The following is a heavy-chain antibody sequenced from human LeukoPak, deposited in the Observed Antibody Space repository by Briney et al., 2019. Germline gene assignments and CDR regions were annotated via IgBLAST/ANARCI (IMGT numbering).Heavy chain of an antibody. Sequence: GGSLRLSCSASGFTFTTYGMYWVRQAPGKGLEWVAFIGFDGSETYYEDSLKGRITISRDNSKDTLYLQINSLRGEDTGVYYCAKDKKFEATLQIVGASLDYWGQGTLVTVSS. V-gene: IGHV3-30*02. CDR2: IGFDGSET. CDR1: GFTFTTYG. J-gene: IGHJ4*02. D-gene: IGHD1-26*01. CDR3: AKDKKFEATLQIVGASLDY.